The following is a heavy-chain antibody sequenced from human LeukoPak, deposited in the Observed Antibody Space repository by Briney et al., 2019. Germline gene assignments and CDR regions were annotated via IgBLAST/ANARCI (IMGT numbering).Heavy chain of an antibody. J-gene: IGHJ4*02. Sequence: GGSLRLSCAASGFTVSTTYMSWVRQAPGKGLEWVSVIYSGGTTYYADSVEGRFTISRDNSKNTLYLQMNSLRAEDTAAYYCAREATYSSGWYYFDYWGQGTLVTVSS. CDR1: GFTVSTTY. CDR2: IYSGGTT. V-gene: IGHV3-53*01. CDR3: AREATYSSGWYYFDY. D-gene: IGHD6-19*01.